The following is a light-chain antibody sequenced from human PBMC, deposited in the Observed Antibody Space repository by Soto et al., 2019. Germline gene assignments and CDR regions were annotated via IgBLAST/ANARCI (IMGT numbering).Light chain of an antibody. CDR1: QYISTY. CDR3: QESYSTS. CDR2: VAS. Sequence: DTHVRQAPAILLASLGVRVTITCRASQYISTYLNWYQQKPGKAPKLLIYVASNVQSGVPARFSGSGSGTDFTLTISSLQPEDITTYYCQESYSTSFGQGTKVDIK. V-gene: IGKV1-39*01. J-gene: IGKJ1*01.